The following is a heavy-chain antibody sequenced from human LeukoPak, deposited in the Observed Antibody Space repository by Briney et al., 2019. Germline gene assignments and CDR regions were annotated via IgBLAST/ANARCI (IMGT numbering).Heavy chain of an antibody. Sequence: GGSLRLSCAASGFTFSSYSMNWVRQAPGKGLEWVSYISSSSRIIYYADSVKGRFTISRDNAKNSLYLQMNSLRAEDTAVYYCARDPQVEYYGMDVWGQGTTVTVSS. CDR1: GFTFSSYS. CDR3: ARDPQVEYYGMDV. J-gene: IGHJ6*02. CDR2: ISSSSRII. V-gene: IGHV3-48*01.